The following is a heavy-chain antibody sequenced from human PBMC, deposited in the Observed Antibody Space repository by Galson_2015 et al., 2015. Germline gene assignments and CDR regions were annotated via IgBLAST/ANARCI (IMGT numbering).Heavy chain of an antibody. Sequence: SVKVSCKASGFTFTSSAVQWVRQARGQRLEWIGWIVVGSGNTNYAQKFQERVTITRDMSTSTAYMELSSLRSEDTAVYYCAADHPQYYYGSGSYYYYYYGMDVWGQGTTVTVSS. CDR1: GFTFTSSA. CDR3: AADHPQYYYGSGSYYYYYYGMDV. J-gene: IGHJ6*02. D-gene: IGHD3-10*01. V-gene: IGHV1-58*01. CDR2: IVVGSGNT.